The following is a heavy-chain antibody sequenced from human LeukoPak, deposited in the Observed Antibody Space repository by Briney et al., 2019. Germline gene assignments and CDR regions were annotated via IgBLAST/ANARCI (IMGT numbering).Heavy chain of an antibody. V-gene: IGHV3-23*01. CDR3: ARDPGRHYFDY. CDR2: ISGSGIST. Sequence: GGSLRLSCAASGFTFSSYAMTWVRQAPGKGLEWVSGISGSGISTYYADSVKGRFTVSRDNSKNTLYLQMNGLRAEDTAVYFCARDPGRHYFDYWGQEPWSPSPQ. CDR1: GFTFSSYA. J-gene: IGHJ4*01.